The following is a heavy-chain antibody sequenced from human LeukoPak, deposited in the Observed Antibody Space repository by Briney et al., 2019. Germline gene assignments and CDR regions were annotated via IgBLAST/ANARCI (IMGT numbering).Heavy chain of an antibody. CDR1: GYIFTTYW. CDR2: IYPSDSDT. V-gene: IGHV5-51*01. Sequence: GESLKISCKASGYIFTTYWIGWVRQMPGKGLEWMGIIYPSDSDTRYNPSFQGQVTMSADRSTTTAYLQWSSLKASDTAIYYCARRDGPFDIWGQGAMVTVSS. D-gene: IGHD2-21*02. CDR3: ARRDGPFDI. J-gene: IGHJ3*02.